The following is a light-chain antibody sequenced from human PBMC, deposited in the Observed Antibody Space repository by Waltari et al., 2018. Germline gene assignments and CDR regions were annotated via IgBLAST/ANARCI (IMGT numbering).Light chain of an antibody. J-gene: IGLJ1*01. CDR2: YDS. CDR3: QVWDTSIDLSV. V-gene: IGLV3-21*04. CDR1: NIAAKT. Sequence: SYVLTQAPSVSVAPGETARITCGGNNIAAKTVHWYQKKPGQAPVLVIFYDSDRPSGIPERFSGSNSGNTATLTISRAEAGDEADYYCQVWDTSIDLSVFGTGTKVTVL.